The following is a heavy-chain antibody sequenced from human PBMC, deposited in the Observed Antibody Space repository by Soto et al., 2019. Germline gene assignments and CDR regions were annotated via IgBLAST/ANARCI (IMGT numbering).Heavy chain of an antibody. CDR2: IKSKTDGGTT. CDR1: GFTFSNAW. D-gene: IGHD2-2*01. Sequence: GGSLRLSCAASGFTFSNAWMSWVRQAPGKGLEWVGRIKSKTDGGTTDYAAPVKGRFTISRDDSKNTLYLQMNSLKTEDTAVYYCTTTDVVVPAGPYYYYGMDVWGQGTTVTVSS. V-gene: IGHV3-15*01. J-gene: IGHJ6*02. CDR3: TTTDVVVPAGPYYYYGMDV.